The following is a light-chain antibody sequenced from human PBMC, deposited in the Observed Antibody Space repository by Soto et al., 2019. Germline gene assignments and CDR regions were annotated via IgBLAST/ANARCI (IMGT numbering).Light chain of an antibody. CDR2: RNN. V-gene: IGLV1-47*01. CDR1: SCNIGSNY. Sequence: QSVLTQPPSASGTPGQRVTISCSGSSCNIGSNYVYWYQQLPGTAPKLLIYRNNQRPSGVPDRFSGSKSGTSASLPISGVRYDEEADYYCAASDASLSGPVFGGGTQLTVL. J-gene: IGLJ7*01. CDR3: AASDASLSGPV.